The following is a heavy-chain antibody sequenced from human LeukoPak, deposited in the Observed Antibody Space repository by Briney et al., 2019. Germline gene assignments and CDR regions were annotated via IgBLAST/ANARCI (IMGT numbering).Heavy chain of an antibody. V-gene: IGHV3-33*08. Sequence: QPGRSLRLSCAASGFTLSTYGMHWVRQAPGKGLEWVAVIWYDGSNKYYADSVKGRFTISRDNSKNTLYLQMNSLRAEDTAVYYCARDLGIAAAGNRYYYYGMDVWGQGTTVTVSS. J-gene: IGHJ6*02. D-gene: IGHD6-13*01. CDR3: ARDLGIAAAGNRYYYYGMDV. CDR2: IWYDGSNK. CDR1: GFTLSTYG.